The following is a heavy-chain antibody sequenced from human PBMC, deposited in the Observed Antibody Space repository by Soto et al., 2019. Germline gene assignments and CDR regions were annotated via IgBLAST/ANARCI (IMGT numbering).Heavy chain of an antibody. CDR3: AKIRDAYNFYFYYGMDV. V-gene: IGHV3-30*18. D-gene: IGHD2-2*01. Sequence: QVQRVESGGGVVQAGRSLRLSCAASGFTFSNYGMHWVRQTPGKGLEWVALILYDGSNKDYADSVKGRFTTSRDNSKNTLYLQLSSLRAKDTAVYYCAKIRDAYNFYFYYGMDVWGQGTTVTVSS. CDR1: GFTFSNYG. J-gene: IGHJ6*02. CDR2: ILYDGSNK.